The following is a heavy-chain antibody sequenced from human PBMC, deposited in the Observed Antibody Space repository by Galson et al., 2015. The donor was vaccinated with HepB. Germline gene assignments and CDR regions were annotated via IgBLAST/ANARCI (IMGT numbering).Heavy chain of an antibody. V-gene: IGHV1-69*13. CDR3: ARDRVRGTYYYYGMDV. J-gene: IGHJ6*02. Sequence: SVKVSCKASGYTFTTYFINWVRQAPGQGLEWMGGSIPMFAAANYAQKFQGRVTITADESTRTTYMELSSLRSEDTAVYYCARDRVRGTYYYYGMDVWGQGTTVTVSS. CDR1: GYTFTTYF. CDR2: SIPMFAAA. D-gene: IGHD1-26*01.